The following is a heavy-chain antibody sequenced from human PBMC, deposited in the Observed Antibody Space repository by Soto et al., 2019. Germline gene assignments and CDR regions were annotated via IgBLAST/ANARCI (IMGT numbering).Heavy chain of an antibody. CDR1: GGTFSSYT. V-gene: IGHV1-69*02. J-gene: IGHJ6*03. CDR3: ATIGEGSNGYSGYDSSLYYYYYMDV. CDR2: IIPILGIA. Sequence: GASVKVSCKASGGTFSSYTISWVRQAPGQGLEWMGRIIPILGIANYAQKFQGRVTITADKSTSTAYMELSSLRSEDTAVYYCATIGEGSNGYSGYDSSLYYYYYMDVWGKGTTVTVSS. D-gene: IGHD5-12*01.